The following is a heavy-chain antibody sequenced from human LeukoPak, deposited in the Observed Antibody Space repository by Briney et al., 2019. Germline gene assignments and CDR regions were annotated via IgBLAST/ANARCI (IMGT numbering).Heavy chain of an antibody. CDR1: GFTFSSYA. Sequence: TGGSLRLSCAASGFTFSSYAMHWVRQAPGKGLEGVAVISYDGSNKYYADSVKGRFTIPRDNSKNTLYLQLNSLRAEDTAVYSCAREEARGYSGYDGGPFDYWGKGTLVTVSS. V-gene: IGHV3-30-3*01. CDR3: AREEARGYSGYDGGPFDY. J-gene: IGHJ4*02. CDR2: ISYDGSNK. D-gene: IGHD5-12*01.